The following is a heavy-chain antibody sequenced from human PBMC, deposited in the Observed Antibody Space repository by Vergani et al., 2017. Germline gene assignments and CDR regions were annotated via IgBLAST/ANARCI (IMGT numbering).Heavy chain of an antibody. CDR2: IFPIFGTA. V-gene: IGHV1-69*06. Sequence: QVQLVQSGAEVKKPGSSVKVSCKASGGTFSSYAISWVRQAPGQGPEWMGGIFPIFGTANYAQKFQGRVTITADKSTSTAYMELSSLRSEDTAVYYCARERNIVVVTARGYGMDVWGQGTTVTVSS. CDR3: ARERNIVVVTARGYGMDV. CDR1: GGTFSSYA. D-gene: IGHD2-21*02. J-gene: IGHJ6*02.